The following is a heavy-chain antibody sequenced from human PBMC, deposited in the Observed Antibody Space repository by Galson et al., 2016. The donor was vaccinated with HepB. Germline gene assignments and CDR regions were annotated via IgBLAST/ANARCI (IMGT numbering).Heavy chain of an antibody. CDR3: ARVQRPVVVSQGGFDY. CDR2: IPYDGSHK. CDR1: GFTFSSYA. J-gene: IGHJ4*02. V-gene: IGHV3-30*04. D-gene: IGHD3-22*01. Sequence: SLRLSCAASGFTFSSYAMHWVRQAPGKGLEWVAVIPYDGSHKYYADSVKGRFTISRDNSKNTLSLQMNSLRAEDTAVYYCARVQRPVVVSQGGFDYWGQGTLVTVSS.